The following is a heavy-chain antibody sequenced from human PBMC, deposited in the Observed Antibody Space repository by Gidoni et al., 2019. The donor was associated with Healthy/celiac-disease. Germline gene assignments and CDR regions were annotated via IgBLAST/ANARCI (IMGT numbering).Heavy chain of an antibody. V-gene: IGHV4-34*01. CDR1: GGSFSGYY. CDR3: ARTMFKFYYDYVWGSYRQDWFDP. J-gene: IGHJ5*02. Sequence: QVQLQKWGAGLLKPSETLSLTCAVYGGSFSGYYWSWIRQPPGKGLEWIGEINHSGSTNYNPSLKSRVTISVDTSKNQFSLKLSSVTAADTVVYYCARTMFKFYYDYVWGSYRQDWFDPWGQGTLVTVSS. CDR2: INHSGST. D-gene: IGHD3-16*02.